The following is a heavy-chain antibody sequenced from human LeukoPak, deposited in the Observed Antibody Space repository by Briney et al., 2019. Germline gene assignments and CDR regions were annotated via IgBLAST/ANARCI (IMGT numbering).Heavy chain of an antibody. CDR3: AREGSAAVSGLDY. D-gene: IGHD6-13*01. J-gene: IGHJ4*02. CDR2: IYYSGST. CDR1: GGSISSGGYY. V-gene: IGHV4-31*03. Sequence: SETLSLTCTVSGGSISSGGYYWSWIRQHPGKGLEWIGYIYYSGSTYYNPSLKSRVTISVDTSKNQFSLKLSSVTAADTAVYYCAREGSAAVSGLDYWGQGTLVTVSS.